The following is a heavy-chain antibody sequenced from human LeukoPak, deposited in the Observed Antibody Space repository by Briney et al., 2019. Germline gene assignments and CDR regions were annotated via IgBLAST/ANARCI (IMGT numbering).Heavy chain of an antibody. D-gene: IGHD1-7*01. CDR3: VRLITGTTTAFDI. CDR1: GGSISGYY. J-gene: IGHJ3*02. Sequence: PSETLSLTCSVSGGSISGYYWTWIRQPAGKGLEWIGRVYTSGSTHYNPSLKTRLTMSVDTSKNQFSLKLSSVIAADTAVYYCVRLITGTTTAFDIWGQGTMVTVSS. V-gene: IGHV4-4*07. CDR2: VYTSGST.